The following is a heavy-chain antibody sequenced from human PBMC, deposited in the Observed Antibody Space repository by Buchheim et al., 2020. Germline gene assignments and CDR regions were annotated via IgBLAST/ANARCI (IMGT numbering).Heavy chain of an antibody. CDR3: AKVMAAAGNYYYYYYGMDV. CDR1: GFTFSSYG. Sequence: QVQLVESGGGVVQPGRSLRLSCAASGFTFSSYGMHWVRQAPGKGLEWVAVISYDGSNKYYADSVKGRFTISRDNSKNTLYLQMNSLRAEDTAVYYCAKVMAAAGNYYYYYYGMDVWGQGTT. CDR2: ISYDGSNK. D-gene: IGHD6-13*01. J-gene: IGHJ6*02. V-gene: IGHV3-30*18.